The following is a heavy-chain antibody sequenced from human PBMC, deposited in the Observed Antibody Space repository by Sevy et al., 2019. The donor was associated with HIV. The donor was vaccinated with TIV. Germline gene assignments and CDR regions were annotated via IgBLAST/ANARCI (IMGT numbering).Heavy chain of an antibody. CDR1: GFTFSSYG. Sequence: GGSLRLSCAASGFTFSSYGMHWVRQAPGKGLEWVAVIWYDGSNKYYADSVKGRFTISRDNPKNTLYLQMNSLRAEDTAVYYCARDRVQYCGGDCYSFAFDIWGQGTMVTVSS. CDR2: IWYDGSNK. J-gene: IGHJ3*02. V-gene: IGHV3-33*01. CDR3: ARDRVQYCGGDCYSFAFDI. D-gene: IGHD2-21*02.